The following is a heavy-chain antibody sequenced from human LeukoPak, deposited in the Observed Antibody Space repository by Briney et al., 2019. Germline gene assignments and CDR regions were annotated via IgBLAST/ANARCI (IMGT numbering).Heavy chain of an antibody. CDR3: ARDFSSGSFSGDY. CDR2: INPSGGST. D-gene: IGHD1-26*01. CDR1: GYTFTSYY. Sequence: ASVKVSCKASGYTFTSYYMHWVRQAPGQGLEWMGIINPSGGSTSYEQKFQGRVTMTRHMSTSTVYMELSSLRSEDTAVYYCARDFSSGSFSGDYWGQGTLVSVSS. V-gene: IGHV1-46*01. J-gene: IGHJ4*02.